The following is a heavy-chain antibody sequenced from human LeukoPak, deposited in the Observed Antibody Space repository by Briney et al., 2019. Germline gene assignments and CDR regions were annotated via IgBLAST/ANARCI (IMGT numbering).Heavy chain of an antibody. D-gene: IGHD3-10*01. CDR3: ARTYYYGSGELDY. Sequence: ASVKVSCKASGYTFTGYYMHWVRRAPGQGLEWMGWINPNSGGTNYAQKFQGRVTMTRDTSISTAYMELSRLRSDDTAVYYCARTYYYGSGELDYWGQGTLVTVSS. CDR1: GYTFTGYY. CDR2: INPNSGGT. J-gene: IGHJ4*02. V-gene: IGHV1-2*02.